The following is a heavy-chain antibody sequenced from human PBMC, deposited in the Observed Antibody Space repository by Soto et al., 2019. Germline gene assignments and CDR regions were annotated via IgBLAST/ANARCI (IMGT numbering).Heavy chain of an antibody. CDR3: ARKAGRADGTKSRYYYYGMDV. CDR1: GGTISSYY. D-gene: IGHD6-13*01. J-gene: IGHJ6*02. Sequence: SVTLSLTCTVSGGTISSYYWSWIRQHPGKGLEWIGYIYYSGSTNYNPSLKSRVTISVDTSKNQFSLKLSSVTAADTAVYYCARKAGRADGTKSRYYYYGMDVWGQGTTVTVSS. CDR2: IYYSGST. V-gene: IGHV4-59*12.